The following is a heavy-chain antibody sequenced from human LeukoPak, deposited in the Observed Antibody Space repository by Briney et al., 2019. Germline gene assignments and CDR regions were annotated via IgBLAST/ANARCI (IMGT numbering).Heavy chain of an antibody. J-gene: IGHJ4*02. CDR2: ISSSSSTI. CDR3: ARDRQYCSSTSCYGY. D-gene: IGHD2-2*01. V-gene: IGHV3-48*01. Sequence: GGSLRLSCAASGFTFSSYSMNWVRQAPGKGLEWVSYISSSSSTIYYADSVKGRFTISRDNAKNSLYLQMNSLRAEDTAVYYCARDRQYCSSTSCYGYWGQGTLVTVSS. CDR1: GFTFSSYS.